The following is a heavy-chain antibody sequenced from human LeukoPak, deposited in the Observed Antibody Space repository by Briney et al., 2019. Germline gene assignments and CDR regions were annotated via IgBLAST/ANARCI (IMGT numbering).Heavy chain of an antibody. V-gene: IGHV3-11*01. CDR3: ARSVYNWNDVDY. CDR2: ISSTLITI. J-gene: IGHJ4*02. CDR1: GFTFSDYY. D-gene: IGHD1-20*01. Sequence: GGSLRLSCAASGFTFSDYYMSWIRQAPGKGLEWVSYISSTLITIYYADSVKGRFTISRDNAKNSLHLQMNSLRAEDTAVYYCARSVYNWNDVDYWGQGTLVTVSS.